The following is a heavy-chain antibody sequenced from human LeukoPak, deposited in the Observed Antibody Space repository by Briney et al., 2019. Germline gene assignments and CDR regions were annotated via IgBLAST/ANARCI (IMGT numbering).Heavy chain of an antibody. D-gene: IGHD3-10*01. J-gene: IGHJ4*02. CDR3: SRSQKSALTYGSGNYAYYFGY. V-gene: IGHV1-8*01. Sequence: ASVKVSCKASGYTFTSSDINRVRQATGQGLELMGWMNPNSGNTCYAQKFQGRVTMTRNTSISKAYMELSSLRSEDTAVYYCSRSQKSALTYGSGNYAYYFGYWGQGTLVTVSS. CDR2: MNPNSGNT. CDR1: GYTFTSSD.